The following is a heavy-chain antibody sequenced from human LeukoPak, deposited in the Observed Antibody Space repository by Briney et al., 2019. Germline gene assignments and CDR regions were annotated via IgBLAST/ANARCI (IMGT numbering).Heavy chain of an antibody. CDR1: GGSISSYY. J-gene: IGHJ5*02. D-gene: IGHD3-3*01. Sequence: SETLSLTCTVSGGSISSYYWSWIRQPPGKGLEWIGYIYYSGSTNYNPSLKSRVTISVDTSKNQFSLKLNSVTAADTAVYYCAREDVLRFLEWLSFVNWFDPWGQGTLVTVSS. CDR3: AREDVLRFLEWLSFVNWFDP. CDR2: IYYSGST. V-gene: IGHV4-59*01.